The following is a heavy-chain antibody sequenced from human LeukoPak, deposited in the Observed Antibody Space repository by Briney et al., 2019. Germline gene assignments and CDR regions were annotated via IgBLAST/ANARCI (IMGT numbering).Heavy chain of an antibody. J-gene: IGHJ4*02. Sequence: PGGSLRLSCAASGFTFSSYAMHWVRQAPGKGLEWVAAISYDGGNKYYADSVKGRFTISRDNSKNTLYLQMNSLRAEDTAVYYCARAQSSSSWSLYYWGQGTLVTVSS. V-gene: IGHV3-30-3*01. D-gene: IGHD6-13*01. CDR3: ARAQSSSSWSLYY. CDR2: ISYDGGNK. CDR1: GFTFSSYA.